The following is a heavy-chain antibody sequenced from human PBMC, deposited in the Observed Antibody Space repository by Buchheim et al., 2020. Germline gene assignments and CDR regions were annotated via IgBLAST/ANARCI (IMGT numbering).Heavy chain of an antibody. V-gene: IGHV3-48*02. D-gene: IGHD2-8*01. CDR1: GFTFRNNA. CDR2: IDRSGGSP. Sequence: EVQLVESGGGLVQPGMSLRLSCEGSGFTFRNNAMHWVRQAPGKGLEWIAHIDRSGGSPFYAASVKGRFPISRDNAKNSLYLPMYSLRDEDTAVYYCARDLMGYLFDYCGQGTL. CDR3: ARDLMGYLFDY. J-gene: IGHJ4*02.